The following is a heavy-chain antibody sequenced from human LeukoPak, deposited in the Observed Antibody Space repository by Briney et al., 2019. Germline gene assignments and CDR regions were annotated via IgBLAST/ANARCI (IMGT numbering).Heavy chain of an antibody. Sequence: NPGGSLRPSCAASGFTFSSYWKSWVRQAPGKGLEWVANIKQDGSEKYYVDSVKGRFTISRDNAKNSLYLQMNSLRAEDTAVYYCARERSYYDSSGYFNYWGQGTLVTVSS. D-gene: IGHD3-22*01. CDR2: IKQDGSEK. CDR3: ARERSYYDSSGYFNY. CDR1: GFTFSSYW. V-gene: IGHV3-7*01. J-gene: IGHJ4*02.